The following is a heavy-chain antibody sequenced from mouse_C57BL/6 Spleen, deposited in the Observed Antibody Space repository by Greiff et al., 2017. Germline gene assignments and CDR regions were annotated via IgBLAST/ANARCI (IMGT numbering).Heavy chain of an antibody. CDR2: ISDGGSYT. D-gene: IGHD1-1*01. CDR3: ARDQDYYGSTPDYFDY. J-gene: IGHJ2*01. Sequence: VQLKQSGGGLVKPGGSLKLSCAASGFTFSSYAMSWVRQTPDKRLEWVATISDGGSYTYYPDNVKGRFTISRDNAKNNLYLQMSHLKSEDTAMYYCARDQDYYGSTPDYFDYGGQGTTLTVSS. V-gene: IGHV5-4*01. CDR1: GFTFSSYA.